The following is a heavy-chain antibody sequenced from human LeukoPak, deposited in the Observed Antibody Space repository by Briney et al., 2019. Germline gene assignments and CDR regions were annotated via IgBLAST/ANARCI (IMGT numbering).Heavy chain of an antibody. D-gene: IGHD1-1*01. CDR2: INWSGGST. CDR1: GFTFDDYG. V-gene: IGHV3-20*04. J-gene: IGHJ3*02. CDR3: AKNNWNDVADAFDI. Sequence: GGSLRLSCAASGFTFDDYGMSWVRQAPGKGLEWVSVINWSGGSTGYADSVKGRFTISRGNAKNSLYLQMNSLRAEDTALYYCAKNNWNDVADAFDIWGQGTMVTVSS.